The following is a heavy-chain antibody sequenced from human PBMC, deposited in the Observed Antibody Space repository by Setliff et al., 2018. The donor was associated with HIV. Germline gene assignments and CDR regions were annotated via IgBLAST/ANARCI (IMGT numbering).Heavy chain of an antibody. Sequence: SETLSLTCAVYGGSFSGYYWSWIRQPPGKGLEWIGEINHSGGSYYNPSLKSRVTISVDTSKNQFSLKLTSVTAADTAVYYCARHFDGYDYNSAYWGQGTLVTVSS. V-gene: IGHV4-34*01. J-gene: IGHJ4*02. CDR2: INHSGGS. D-gene: IGHD3-22*01. CDR1: GGSFSGYY. CDR3: ARHFDGYDYNSAY.